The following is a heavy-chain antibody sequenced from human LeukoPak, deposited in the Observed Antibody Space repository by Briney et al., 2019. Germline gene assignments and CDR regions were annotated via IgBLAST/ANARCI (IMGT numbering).Heavy chain of an antibody. CDR2: IKQDGSEK. V-gene: IGHV3-7*01. CDR1: GFTLSSYW. D-gene: IGHD1-14*01. J-gene: IGHJ4*02. CDR3: AREPNPFDS. Sequence: GGSLRLSCAASGFTLSSYWMTWVRQAPGKGLEWVANIKQDGSEKNYVDSVKGRFTISRDNAKNSLCLQMNSLRAEDTAVYYCAREPNPFDSWGQGTLVTVSS.